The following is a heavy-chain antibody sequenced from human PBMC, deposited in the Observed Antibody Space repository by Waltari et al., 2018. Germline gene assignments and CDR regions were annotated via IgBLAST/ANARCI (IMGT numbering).Heavy chain of an antibody. CDR1: GFSLSTSGVG. CDR3: AHRLRDGGDDAFDI. CDR2: IYWNDDK. V-gene: IGHV2-5*01. D-gene: IGHD3-16*01. J-gene: IGHJ3*02. Sequence: QITLKESGPTLVKPTQTLPLTCTFSGFSLSTSGVGVGWIRQPPGKALEWLALIYWNDDKRYSPSLKSRLTITKDTSKNQVVLTMTNMDPVDTATYYCAHRLRDGGDDAFDIWGQGTMVTVSS.